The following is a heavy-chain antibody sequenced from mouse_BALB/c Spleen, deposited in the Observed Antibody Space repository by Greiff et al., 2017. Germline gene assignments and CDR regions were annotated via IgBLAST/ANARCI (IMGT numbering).Heavy chain of an antibody. CDR2: ISSGGSYT. J-gene: IGHJ3*01. Sequence: EVQRVESGGGLVKPGGSLKLSCAASGFTFSSYTMSWVRQTPEKRLEWVATISSGGSYTYYPDSVKGRFTISRDNAKNTLYLQMSSLKSEDTAMYYCTRYYGNYVRFAYWGQGTLVTVSA. D-gene: IGHD2-1*01. CDR3: TRYYGNYVRFAY. CDR1: GFTFSSYT. V-gene: IGHV5-6-4*01.